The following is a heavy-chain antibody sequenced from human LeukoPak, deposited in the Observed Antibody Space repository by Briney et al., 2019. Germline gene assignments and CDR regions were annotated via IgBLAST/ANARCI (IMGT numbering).Heavy chain of an antibody. CDR2: IILIFGTA. V-gene: IGHV1-69*13. Sequence: ASVKVSCKASGGTFISYAISWVRQAPGQGLAWMGGIILIFGTANYAQKFHGRVTITADESTSTAYMELSSLRSEDTAVYYCARGRPLDVWGQGTTVTVSS. CDR1: GGTFISYA. CDR3: ARGRPLDV. J-gene: IGHJ6*02.